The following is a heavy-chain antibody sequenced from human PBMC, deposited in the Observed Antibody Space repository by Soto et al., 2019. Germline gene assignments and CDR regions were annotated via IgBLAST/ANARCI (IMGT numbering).Heavy chain of an antibody. V-gene: IGHV6-1*01. J-gene: IGHJ6*02. CDR1: GDSVSSNSAA. D-gene: IGHD5-12*01. CDR3: ARELGARSNSGYSGGYYYYGMDV. CDR2: TYYRSKWYN. Sequence: PSQTLSLTCAVSGDSVSSNSAAWNWIRQSPSRGLEWLGRTYYRSKWYNDYAVSVKSRITINPDTSKNQFSLQLNSVTPEDTAVYYCARELGARSNSGYSGGYYYYGMDVWGQGTTVTVSS.